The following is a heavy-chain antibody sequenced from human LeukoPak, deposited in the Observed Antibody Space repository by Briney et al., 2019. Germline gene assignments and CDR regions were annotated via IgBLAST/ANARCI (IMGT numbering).Heavy chain of an antibody. Sequence: SETLSLTCTVSGGSVSSTEFSWGWIRQPPGKGLQWIGNIYYTGSTYYNPSLNSRFTMSVDTSQNQISLKMTSVTAADTAVYYCARLSKGRYFDYIFDYWGQGTLVTVSS. CDR1: GGSVSSTEFS. V-gene: IGHV4-39*01. J-gene: IGHJ4*02. D-gene: IGHD3-9*01. CDR2: IYYTGST. CDR3: ARLSKGRYFDYIFDY.